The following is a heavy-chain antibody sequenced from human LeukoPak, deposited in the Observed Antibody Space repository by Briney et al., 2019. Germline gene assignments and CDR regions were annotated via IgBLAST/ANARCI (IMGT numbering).Heavy chain of an antibody. CDR3: ARGLVGATGY. Sequence: GGSLRLSCATSGFTFSTSWMHWVRQAPGKGLVWVSRINHDGSSTNYADSVKGRFTISRDNAQNTLYLQMNSLRAEDTAVYYCARGLVGATGYWGQGTLVTVSS. J-gene: IGHJ4*02. V-gene: IGHV3-74*01. D-gene: IGHD1-26*01. CDR1: GFTFSTSW. CDR2: INHDGSST.